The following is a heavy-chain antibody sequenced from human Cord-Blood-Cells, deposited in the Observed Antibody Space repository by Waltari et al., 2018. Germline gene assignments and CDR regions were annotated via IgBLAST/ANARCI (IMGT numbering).Heavy chain of an antibody. CDR1: GGSFSGYY. CDR2: INHSGST. Sequence: QVQLQQCGAGLLKPSETLSLTCAVYGGSFSGYYWSWIRQPPGKGLEWIGEINHSGSTNYNPSLKSRVTISVDTSKNQFSLKLSSVTAADTAVYYCARHALGGNCSGGSCYFDYWGQGTLVTVSS. V-gene: IGHV4-34*01. CDR3: ARHALGGNCSGGSCYFDY. D-gene: IGHD2-15*01. J-gene: IGHJ4*02.